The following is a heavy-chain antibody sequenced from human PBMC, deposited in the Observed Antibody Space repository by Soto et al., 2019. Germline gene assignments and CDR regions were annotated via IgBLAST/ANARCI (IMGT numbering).Heavy chain of an antibody. J-gene: IGHJ4*02. D-gene: IGHD3-22*01. CDR2: IYWDDDK. Sequence: QITLKESGPTLVKPTQTLTLTCTFSGFSLSTSGVGVGWIRQPPGKALEWLALIYWDDDKRYSPSLKSRLTITKDASKNQVVLTMTNMDPVDTATYYCAHSGGQRYDSSGYLDYWGQGTLVTASS. CDR1: GFSLSTSGVG. V-gene: IGHV2-5*02. CDR3: AHSGGQRYDSSGYLDY.